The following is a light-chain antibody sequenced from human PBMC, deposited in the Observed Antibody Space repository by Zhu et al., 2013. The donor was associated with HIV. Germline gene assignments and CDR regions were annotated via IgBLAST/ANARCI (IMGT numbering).Light chain of an antibody. J-gene: IGKJ3*01. CDR1: QGISSY. Sequence: DIQLTQSPSFLSASVGDRVSITCRASQGISSYLAWYQQKPGKAPKLLLYDASTLQSGVPSRFSGSGSGTEFTLTISSLQPEDFATYYCQQLKSYAFTFGPGTKVDIK. V-gene: IGKV1-9*01. CDR3: QQLKSYAFT. CDR2: DAS.